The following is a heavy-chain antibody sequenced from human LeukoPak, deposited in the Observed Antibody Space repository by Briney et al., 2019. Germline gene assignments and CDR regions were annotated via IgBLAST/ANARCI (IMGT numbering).Heavy chain of an antibody. V-gene: IGHV3-21*01. CDR3: ARGAEYDGSGSYYDGNWFDP. Sequence: PGGSLRLSCAASGFTFSSYSMNWVRQAPGKGLEWVSFISTSSSYIHNADSEKGRFTISRDNAKNSLYLQMNSLRAEDTAVYYCARGAEYDGSGSYYDGNWFDPWGQGTLVTVSS. CDR2: ISTSSSYI. J-gene: IGHJ5*02. D-gene: IGHD3-10*01. CDR1: GFTFSSYS.